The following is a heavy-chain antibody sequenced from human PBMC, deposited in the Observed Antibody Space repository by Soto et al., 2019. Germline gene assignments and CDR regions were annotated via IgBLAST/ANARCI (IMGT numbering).Heavy chain of an antibody. CDR3: ARSGSYSWFDP. D-gene: IGHD1-26*01. CDR2: IYYSGST. V-gene: IGHV4-59*01. CDR1: GGPISSYY. J-gene: IGHJ5*02. Sequence: QVQLQESGPGLVKPSETLSLTCTVSGGPISSYYWSWIRQPPGKGLEWIGYIYYSGSTNYNPSLKSRVTISVDTSKNQFSLKLSSVTAADTAVYYCARSGSYSWFDPWGQGTLVTVSS.